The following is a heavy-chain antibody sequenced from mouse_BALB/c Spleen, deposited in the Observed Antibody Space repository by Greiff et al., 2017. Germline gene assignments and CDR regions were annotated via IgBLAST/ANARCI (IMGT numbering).Heavy chain of an antibody. V-gene: IGHV2-6-7*01. CDR1: GFSLTGYG. D-gene: IGHD2-4*01. J-gene: IGHJ1*01. Sequence: QVQLKESGPGLVAPSQSLSITCTVPGFSLTGYGVNWVRQPPGKGLEWLGMIWGDGSTDYNSALKSRLSISKDNSKSQVFLKMNSLQTDDTARYYCARDGDYDGYWYFDVWGAGTTVTVSS. CDR3: ARDGDYDGYWYFDV. CDR2: IWGDGST.